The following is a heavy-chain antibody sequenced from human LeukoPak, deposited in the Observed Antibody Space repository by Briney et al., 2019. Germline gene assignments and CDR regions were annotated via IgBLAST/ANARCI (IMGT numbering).Heavy chain of an antibody. CDR1: GFTFSTYS. CDR3: ANCLVERAPYCSSTSCYTGYSYYYYYMDV. Sequence: GGSLRLSCAVSGFTFSTYSIHWVRQAPGKGLEWVTVISADGRIQYYSDSVKGRFTISRDNSLNTLHLQMNNLRAGDTAVYYCANCLVERAPYCSSTSCYTGYSYYYYYMDVWGKGTTVTVSS. J-gene: IGHJ6*03. CDR2: ISADGRIQ. D-gene: IGHD2-2*02. V-gene: IGHV3-30*18.